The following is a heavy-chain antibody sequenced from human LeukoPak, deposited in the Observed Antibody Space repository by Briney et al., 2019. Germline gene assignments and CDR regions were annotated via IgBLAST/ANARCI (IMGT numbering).Heavy chain of an antibody. CDR3: ARTRYYYNSRSYGAPYYFDY. CDR2: IYYSGIT. J-gene: IGHJ4*02. Sequence: SETLSLTCTVSGGSISSNGYYWGWIRQSPGEGLEWIGNIYYSGITYYNPSLKSRVTISVDTSKNQFSLKLSSVTAADTAVYYCARTRYYYNSRSYGAPYYFDYWGQGTLVTVSS. CDR1: GGSISSNGYY. V-gene: IGHV4-39*01. D-gene: IGHD3-10*01.